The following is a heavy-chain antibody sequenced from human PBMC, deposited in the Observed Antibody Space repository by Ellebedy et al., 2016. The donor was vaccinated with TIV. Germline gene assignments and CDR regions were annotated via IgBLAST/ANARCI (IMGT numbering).Heavy chain of an antibody. CDR3: ARIGDGMDV. CDR2: IDWDDDK. CDR1: GFSLSTSGVR. Sequence: SGPTLVKPTPTLTLTCTFSGFSLSTSGVRVSWIRQPPGKALEWLARIDWDDDKFYSTSLKTRLTISKDTSKNQVVLTMTNMDPVDTATYYCARIGDGMDVWGQGTTVTVSS. V-gene: IGHV2-70*04. J-gene: IGHJ6*02.